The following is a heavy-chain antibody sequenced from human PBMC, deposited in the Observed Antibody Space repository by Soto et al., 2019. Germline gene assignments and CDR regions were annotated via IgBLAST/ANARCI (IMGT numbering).Heavy chain of an antibody. J-gene: IGHJ4*02. V-gene: IGHV3-23*01. D-gene: IGHD6-19*01. CDR3: APRYSSGWYDEGY. Sequence: GGSLRLSCAASGFTFSNYAMHWVRQAPGKGLEWVSAISGSGGSTYYADSVKGRFTISRDNSKNTLYLQMNSLRAEDTAVYYCAPRYSSGWYDEGYWGQGTLVTVSS. CDR1: GFTFSNYA. CDR2: ISGSGGST.